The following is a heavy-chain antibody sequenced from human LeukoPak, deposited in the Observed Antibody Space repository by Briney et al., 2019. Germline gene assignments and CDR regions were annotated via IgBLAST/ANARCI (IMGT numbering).Heavy chain of an antibody. Sequence: SETLSLTCTVSGGSISSYYWSWIRQPPGKGLGWIGYIYYSGSTNYNPSLKSRVTISVDTSKNQFSLKLSSVTAADTAVYYCASTYYDILTGYYTFDYWGQGTLVTVSS. CDR1: GGSISSYY. V-gene: IGHV4-59*08. CDR3: ASTYYDILTGYYTFDY. J-gene: IGHJ4*02. D-gene: IGHD3-9*01. CDR2: IYYSGST.